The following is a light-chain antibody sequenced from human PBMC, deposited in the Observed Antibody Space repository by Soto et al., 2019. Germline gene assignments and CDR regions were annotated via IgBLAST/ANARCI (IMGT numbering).Light chain of an antibody. Sequence: EIVLKQSQDTLSLAPGERATLSCRASHSISNYLAWYKQKPGQAPRLLIYDAANRATGIPARFSGSGSGTDFTLTISRLEPEDFAVYYCRQRSNWPPISFGEGTRLE. CDR1: HSISNY. CDR2: DAA. V-gene: IGKV3-11*01. CDR3: RQRSNWPPIS. J-gene: IGKJ5*01.